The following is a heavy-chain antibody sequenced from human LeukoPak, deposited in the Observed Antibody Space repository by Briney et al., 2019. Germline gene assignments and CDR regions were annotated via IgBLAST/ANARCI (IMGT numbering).Heavy chain of an antibody. CDR2: INHSGST. Sequence: PSETLSLTCAVYGGSFSGYYWSWIRQPPGKGLEWIGEINHSGSTNYNPSLKSRVTISVDTSKNQFSLKLSSVAAADTAVYYCARWSGSVTARNYYYMDVWGEGTTVTVSS. CDR1: GGSFSGYY. D-gene: IGHD6-6*01. V-gene: IGHV4-34*01. J-gene: IGHJ6*03. CDR3: ARWSGSVTARNYYYMDV.